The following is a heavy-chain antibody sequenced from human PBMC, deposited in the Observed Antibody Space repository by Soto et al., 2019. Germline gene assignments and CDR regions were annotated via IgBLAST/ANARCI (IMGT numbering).Heavy chain of an antibody. CDR1: GFTFSSYG. CDR2: ISYDGSNK. CDR3: AKEHYDIYWRAEGWFDT. Sequence: GGSLRLSCAASGFTFSSYGMHWVRQAPGKGLEWVAVISYDGSNKYYADSVKGRFTISRDNSKNTLYLQMNSLRAEDTAVYYCAKEHYDIYWRAEGWFDTWGQGTLVTVSS. D-gene: IGHD3-9*01. J-gene: IGHJ5*02. V-gene: IGHV3-30*18.